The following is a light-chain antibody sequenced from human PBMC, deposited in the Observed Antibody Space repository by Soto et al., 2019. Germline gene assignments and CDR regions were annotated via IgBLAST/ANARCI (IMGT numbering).Light chain of an antibody. Sequence: EIVLTQSPATLSLSPGERATLSCRASQSVSSYLAWYQQKPGQAPRLLIYDASNRATGIPARFSGSGSGTGFRRSISSLEPEDFAVYYGQRRSNWRPVVFTFGPGTKVEIK. CDR1: QSVSSY. J-gene: IGKJ3*01. CDR2: DAS. CDR3: QRRSNWRPVVFT. V-gene: IGKV3-11*01.